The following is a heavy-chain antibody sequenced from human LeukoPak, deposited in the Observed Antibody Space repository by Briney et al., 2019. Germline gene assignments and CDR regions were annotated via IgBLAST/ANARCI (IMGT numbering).Heavy chain of an antibody. CDR3: ARDPGSSSSWVYYYGMDV. J-gene: IGHJ6*02. V-gene: IGHV3-48*02. CDR2: ISSSSSTI. Sequence: GGSLRLSCAASGFTFSSYSMTWVRQAPGKGLEWVSYISSSSSTIYYADSVKGRFTISRDNAKNSLYLQMNSLRDEDTAVYYCARDPGSSSSWVYYYGMDVWGQGTTVTVSS. CDR1: GFTFSSYS. D-gene: IGHD6-6*01.